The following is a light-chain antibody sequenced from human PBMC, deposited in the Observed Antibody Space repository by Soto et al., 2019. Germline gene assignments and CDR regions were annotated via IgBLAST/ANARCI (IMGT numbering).Light chain of an antibody. Sequence: EFVLTQSPGTLSLSPGERATLSCRASQTVRNNYLAWYQQKPGQAPRLLIYDASSRATGIPDRFSGGGSGTDFTLTISRLEPEDFATYYCQQYTTYPLTFGQGTKLEIK. V-gene: IGKV3-20*01. CDR2: DAS. CDR1: QTVRNNY. J-gene: IGKJ2*01. CDR3: QQYTTYPLT.